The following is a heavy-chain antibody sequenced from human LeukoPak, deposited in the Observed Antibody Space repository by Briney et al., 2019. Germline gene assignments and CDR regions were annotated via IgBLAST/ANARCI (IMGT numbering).Heavy chain of an antibody. D-gene: IGHD2-2*01. CDR3: ASLGCSSTSCQYYYYMDV. CDR2: IIPIFGTA. V-gene: IGHV1-69*01. Sequence: SVKVSCRASGGTFSSYAISWVRQAPGQGLEWMGGIIPIFGTANYAQKFQGRVTITADEATSTSYMELSSLRSEDTAVYYCASLGCSSTSCQYYYYMDVWGKGTTVTVSS. J-gene: IGHJ6*03. CDR1: GGTFSSYA.